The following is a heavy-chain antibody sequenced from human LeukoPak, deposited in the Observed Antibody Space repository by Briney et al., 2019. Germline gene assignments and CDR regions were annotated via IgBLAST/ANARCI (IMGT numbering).Heavy chain of an antibody. CDR1: GFTFSSYS. V-gene: IGHV3-21*01. D-gene: IGHD5-18*01. Sequence: GGSLRLSCAASGFTFSSYSMNWVRQAPGKGMEWVSSISSSSSYIYYADSVKGRFTISRDNAKNSLYLQMNSLRAEDTAVYYCARDYPNTGMSDPLDYWGQGTLVTVSS. CDR2: ISSSSSYI. CDR3: ARDYPNTGMSDPLDY. J-gene: IGHJ4*02.